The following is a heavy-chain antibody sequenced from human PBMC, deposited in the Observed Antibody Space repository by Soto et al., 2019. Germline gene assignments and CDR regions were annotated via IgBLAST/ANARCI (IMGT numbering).Heavy chain of an antibody. D-gene: IGHD2-8*02. Sequence: PGGSLRLSCAASGFICSSYDMSWVRQAPGKGLKWVSTILVDGRTFYVDSVKGRFTISRDSSQNTVYLQMNSLTAGDTALYYCAKATATGGGAFDICGQGTMVTVSS. J-gene: IGHJ3*02. CDR3: AKATATGGGAFDI. V-gene: IGHV3-23*01. CDR1: GFICSSYD. CDR2: ILVDGRT.